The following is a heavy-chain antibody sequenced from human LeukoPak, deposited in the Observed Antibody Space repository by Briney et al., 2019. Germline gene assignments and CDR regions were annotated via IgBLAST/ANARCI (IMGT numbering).Heavy chain of an antibody. Sequence: ASVKVSCKASGFTFTSSAVQWVRQAPGQGLEWMGWISAYNGNTNYAQKLQGRVTMTTDTSTSTAYMELRSLRSDDTAVYYCARDLAKAYYDILTGGDYWGQGTLVTVSS. CDR2: ISAYNGNT. D-gene: IGHD3-9*01. CDR1: GFTFTSSA. CDR3: ARDLAKAYYDILTGGDY. J-gene: IGHJ4*02. V-gene: IGHV1-18*01.